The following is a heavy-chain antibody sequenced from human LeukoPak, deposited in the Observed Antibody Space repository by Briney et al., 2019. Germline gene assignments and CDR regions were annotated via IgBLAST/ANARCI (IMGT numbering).Heavy chain of an antibody. J-gene: IGHJ6*03. D-gene: IGHD3-10*01. CDR2: IKQDKSER. V-gene: IGHV3-7*01. CDR1: GFSFCSYW. CDR3: ARLSAYYYGSFFYYYMDV. Sequence: PGGSLRLSCEGCGFSFCSYWMPWVRQSPGKGPEGVANIKQDKSERYTVDSVKGRFTISRDNAKISVYLHMNSLRTEDTALYYCARLSAYYYGSFFYYYMDVWGKGTTVTVSS.